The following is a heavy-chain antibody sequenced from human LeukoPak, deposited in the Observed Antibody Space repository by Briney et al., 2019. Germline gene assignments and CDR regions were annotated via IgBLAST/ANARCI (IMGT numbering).Heavy chain of an antibody. CDR3: ARQWLVNG. CDR1: GFTFSSYA. D-gene: IGHD6-19*01. J-gene: IGHJ4*02. V-gene: IGHV3-23*01. CDR2: INESGGTT. Sequence: GGSLRLTCAASGFTFSSYAMNWVRQAPGKGLEWVSSINESGGTTDYADSVKGRFTISRDNSKNMPHLQMNSLRAEDTAVYYCARQWLVNGWGQGTLVTVSS.